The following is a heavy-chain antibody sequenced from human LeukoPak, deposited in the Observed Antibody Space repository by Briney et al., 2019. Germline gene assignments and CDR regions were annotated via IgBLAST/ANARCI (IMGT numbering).Heavy chain of an antibody. J-gene: IGHJ5*02. CDR2: INPNSGGT. CDR3: ARAATVTGWFDP. V-gene: IGHV1-2*06. Sequence: ASVKVSCKASGYTFTGYYMHWVRQAPGQGLEWMGRINPNSGGTNYAQKFQGRVTMTRDTSISTAYMELSRLRSDDTAVYYRARAATVTGWFDPWGQGTLVTVSS. CDR1: GYTFTGYY. D-gene: IGHD4-17*01.